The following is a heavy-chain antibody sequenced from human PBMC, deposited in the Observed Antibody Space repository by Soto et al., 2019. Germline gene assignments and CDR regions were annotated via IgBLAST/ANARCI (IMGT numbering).Heavy chain of an antibody. J-gene: IGHJ5*01. D-gene: IGHD5-18*01. CDR1: GGSISSYY. V-gene: IGHV4-59*01. CDR3: AREVWDTPIVSYYFDS. Sequence: PSETLSLTCTVSGGSISSYYWSWIRQPPGKGLEWIGYIYYSGSTNYNPSLKSRVTISVDTSKNQFSLKLSSVTAADTAVYYCAREVWDTPIVSYYFDSWGQGTLVTVSS. CDR2: IYYSGST.